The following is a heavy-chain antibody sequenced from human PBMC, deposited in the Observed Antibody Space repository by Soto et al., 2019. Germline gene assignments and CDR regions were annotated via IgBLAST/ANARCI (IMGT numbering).Heavy chain of an antibody. V-gene: IGHV3-21*06. J-gene: IGHJ4*02. CDR1: GFSFSKYS. CDR2: INDRSTYI. D-gene: IGHD2-15*01. Sequence: PGGSLRLSCTASGFSFSKYSMNWVRQAPGKGLEWVASINDRSTYIFYADSVKGRFTISXXXAXXSXXLXXKXXRPXDTAVYYCANFPSCSSSACLDYWGRGTLVTVSS. CDR3: ANFPSCSSSACLDY.